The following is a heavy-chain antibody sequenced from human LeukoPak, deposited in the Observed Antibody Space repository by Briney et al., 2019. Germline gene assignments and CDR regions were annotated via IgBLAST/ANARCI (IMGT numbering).Heavy chain of an antibody. V-gene: IGHV4-39*07. CDR1: GGSISSSSDY. CDR2: IYHSGST. D-gene: IGHD4-11*01. Sequence: SETLSLTCTVSGGSISSSSDYWGWIRQPPGKGLEWIGSIYHSGSTYYNPSLKSRVTISVDTSKNQFSLKLSSVTAADTAVYYCARDYSNYGIFDYWGQGTLVTVSS. J-gene: IGHJ4*02. CDR3: ARDYSNYGIFDY.